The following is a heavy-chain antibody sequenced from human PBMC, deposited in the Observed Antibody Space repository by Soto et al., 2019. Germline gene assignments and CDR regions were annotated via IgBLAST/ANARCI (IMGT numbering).Heavy chain of an antibody. CDR3: ARVGTVTRAYDY. J-gene: IGHJ4*02. CDR2: IIPIFGTA. D-gene: IGHD4-4*01. Sequence: ASVKVSCKASGGTFSSYAISWVRQAPGQGLEWMGGIIPIFGTANYAQKFQGRVTITADKSTSTAYMELSSLRSEDTAVYYCARVGTVTRAYDYWGQGTLVTVSS. V-gene: IGHV1-69*06. CDR1: GGTFSSYA.